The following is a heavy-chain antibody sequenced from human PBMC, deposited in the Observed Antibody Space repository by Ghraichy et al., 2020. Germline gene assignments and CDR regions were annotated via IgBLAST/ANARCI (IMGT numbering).Heavy chain of an antibody. V-gene: IGHV3-23*01. CDR3: AKGPTLTGTTYARFGYYYYYGMDV. CDR2: ISGSGGST. CDR1: GFTFSSYA. Sequence: GGSLRLSCVASGFTFSSYAMSWVRQAPGKGLEWVSAISGSGGSTYYADSVKGRFTISRDNSKNTLYLQMNSLRAEDTAVYYCAKGPTLTGTTYARFGYYYYYGMDVWGQGTTVTVSS. D-gene: IGHD1-7*01. J-gene: IGHJ6*02.